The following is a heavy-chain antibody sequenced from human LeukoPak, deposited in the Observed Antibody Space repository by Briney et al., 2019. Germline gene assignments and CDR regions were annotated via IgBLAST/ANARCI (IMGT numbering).Heavy chain of an antibody. CDR2: IYYSGST. J-gene: IGHJ4*02. D-gene: IGHD3-3*01. CDR1: GGSISSYY. Sequence: SETLPLTCTVSGGSISSYYWSWIRQPPGKGLEWIGYIYYSGSTNYNPSLKSRVTIPVDTSKNQFSLKLSSVTAADTAVYYCARDRRAYDFWSGYYQDWGQGTLVTVSS. CDR3: ARDRRAYDFWSGYYQD. V-gene: IGHV4-59*01.